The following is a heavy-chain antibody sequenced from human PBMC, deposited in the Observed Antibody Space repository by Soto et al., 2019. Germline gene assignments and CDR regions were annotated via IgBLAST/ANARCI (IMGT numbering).Heavy chain of an antibody. Sequence: PGGSLRLSCAASGFTFSSYGMHWVRQAPGKGLEWVAVIWYDGSNKYYADSVKGRFTISRDNSKNTLYLQMNSLRAEDTAVYYCARDDDLPGYSYGYRPHYYYYGMDVWGQGTTVTVSS. CDR3: ARDDDLPGYSYGYRPHYYYYGMDV. CDR1: GFTFSSYG. V-gene: IGHV3-33*01. CDR2: IWYDGSNK. J-gene: IGHJ6*02. D-gene: IGHD5-18*01.